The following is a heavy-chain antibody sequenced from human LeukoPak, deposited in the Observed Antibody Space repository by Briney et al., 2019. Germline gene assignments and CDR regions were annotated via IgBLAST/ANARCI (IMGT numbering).Heavy chain of an antibody. J-gene: IGHJ6*03. D-gene: IGHD2-15*01. CDR2: ISTIGST. V-gene: IGHV4-61*02. CDR1: SGSISSSNYY. Sequence: SQPLSLTCTVSSGSISSSNYYWSWIRQPAGQGLEWIGRISTIGSTNYNPSLNSRVTISIDTSKNQFSLKLSSVTAADTAVYYCARDGCGGSCFHYYYYYMDVWGKGTTVTVSS. CDR3: ARDGCGGSCFHYYYYYMDV.